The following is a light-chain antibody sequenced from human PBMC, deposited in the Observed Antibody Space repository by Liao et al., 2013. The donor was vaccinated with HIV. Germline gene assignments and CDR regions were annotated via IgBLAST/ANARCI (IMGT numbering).Light chain of an antibody. CDR1: ALPNQY. CDR3: QVWDAISDHYV. Sequence: SYELTQPPSVSVSPGQTARIACSGDALPNQYAYWYQLKPGQAPVLVIYYDRDRPSGIPERVSGSNSGNTATLTISRVEAGDEADYYCQVWDAISDHYVFGTGTKVTVL. J-gene: IGLJ1*01. V-gene: IGLV3-21*02. CDR2: YDR.